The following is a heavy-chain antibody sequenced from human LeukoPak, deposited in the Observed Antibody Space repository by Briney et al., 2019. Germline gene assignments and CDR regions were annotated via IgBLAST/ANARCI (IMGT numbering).Heavy chain of an antibody. D-gene: IGHD3-22*01. CDR1: GSSISSSSDY. V-gene: IGHV4-39*01. Sequence: PSETLPLTCSVSGSSISSSSDYWGWIRQPPGKGLEWIGSIYYSGRTYYNLSLKSRVTMSVDTSKNQFSLKLSSVTAADTAVYYCAICRKFYSDSSGYCNSLDYWRRGHVVTVSS. CDR3: AICRKFYSDSSGYCNSLDY. J-gene: IGHJ4*02. CDR2: IYYSGRT.